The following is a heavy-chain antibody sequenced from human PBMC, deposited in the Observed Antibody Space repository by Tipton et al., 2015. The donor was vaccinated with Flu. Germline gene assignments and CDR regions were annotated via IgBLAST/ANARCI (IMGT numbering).Heavy chain of an antibody. CDR2: IYASGST. CDR1: GDSISSFY. CDR3: ARDDGDYGLGSYHYYYGMDV. D-gene: IGHD3-10*01. V-gene: IGHV4-4*07. J-gene: IGHJ6*02. Sequence: LRLSCTVSGDSISSFYWSWIRQPAGKGLEWIGRIYASGSTNYNPSLKSRVTMSVDTSKNQFSLKLSSVTAADTAVYYCARDDGDYGLGSYHYYYGMDVRGQGTTVTVSS.